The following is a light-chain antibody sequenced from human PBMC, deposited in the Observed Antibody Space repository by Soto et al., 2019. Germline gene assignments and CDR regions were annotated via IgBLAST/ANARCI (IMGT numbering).Light chain of an antibody. CDR2: GAS. Sequence: ERVMTQSQATISVSPGEVVTLSCMSSQSVSSNLAWYQQRPGQAPRLLIYGASTRATGIPARFSGSGSGTEFTLTISSLQSEDFAVYYCQQYNNWPPITFGQGTRLEI. V-gene: IGKV3-15*01. CDR3: QQYNNWPPIT. CDR1: QSVSSN. J-gene: IGKJ5*01.